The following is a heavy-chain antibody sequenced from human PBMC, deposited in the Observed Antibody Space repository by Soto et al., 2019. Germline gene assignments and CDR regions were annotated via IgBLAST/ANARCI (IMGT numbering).Heavy chain of an antibody. Sequence: ASVKVSCKASGYTFTSYDINWLRQSTGQGLEWMGWMNPNSGNTGYAQKFQGRVTMTRNTSISTAYMELSSLRSEDTAVYYCARMEVEMATIALDYWGQGTLVTVSS. CDR2: MNPNSGNT. D-gene: IGHD5-12*01. V-gene: IGHV1-8*01. CDR1: GYTFTSYD. J-gene: IGHJ4*02. CDR3: ARMEVEMATIALDY.